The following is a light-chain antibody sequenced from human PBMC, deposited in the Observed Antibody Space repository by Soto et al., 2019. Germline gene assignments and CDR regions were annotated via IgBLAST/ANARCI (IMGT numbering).Light chain of an antibody. CDR1: QSVSSSY. CDR3: QQYGSSPWT. Sequence: DIVLTQSPGTLSLSPGERVTLSCRATQSVSSSYLAWYQQKPGQAPRLLISGASSRATGIPDRFRGSGSGTDFTLTISRLEPEDFAVYYCQQYGSSPWTFGQGTKVEIK. CDR2: GAS. J-gene: IGKJ1*01. V-gene: IGKV3-20*01.